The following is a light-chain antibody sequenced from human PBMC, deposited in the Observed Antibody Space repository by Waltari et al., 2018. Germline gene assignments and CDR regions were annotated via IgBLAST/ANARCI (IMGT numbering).Light chain of an antibody. V-gene: IGLV2-14*03. CDR2: EVD. CDR1: SSDIGGYVY. Sequence: QSPLTQPASVSASPGQSITISCTGTSSDIGGYVYASWYQQHPGRAPKLIIYEVDKRPSGISSRFSGSKSGKTASLTISGLQPEDEADYYCCSYTNSGTRVFGTGTKVTVL. CDR3: CSYTNSGTRV. J-gene: IGLJ1*01.